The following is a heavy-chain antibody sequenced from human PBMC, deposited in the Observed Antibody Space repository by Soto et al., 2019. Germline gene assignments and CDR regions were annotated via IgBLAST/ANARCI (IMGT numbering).Heavy chain of an antibody. CDR2: ISASGGST. J-gene: IGHJ4*02. V-gene: IGHV3-23*01. Sequence: EVQLLESGGGLVQPGGSLRLSCAASGFTFSTYAMTWVRQAPGKGLEWVSAISASGGSTYYADSVTSRFTTSRDNSKNTLYLQMNSLRVEDTAVYYCAKVGFRYIFGYLFLYWGQGTLVTVSS. CDR3: AKVGFRYIFGYLFLY. CDR1: GFTFSTYA. D-gene: IGHD3-3*02.